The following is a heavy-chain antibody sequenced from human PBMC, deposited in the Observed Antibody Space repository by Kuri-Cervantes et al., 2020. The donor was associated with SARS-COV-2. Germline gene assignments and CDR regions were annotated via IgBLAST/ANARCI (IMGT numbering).Heavy chain of an antibody. CDR1: GCTFSSYA. CDR3: AKGPTRGYCSSTSCYNWFDP. CDR2: ISYDGSNK. D-gene: IGHD2-2*01. J-gene: IGHJ5*02. Sequence: GGSLRLSCAASGCTFSSYAMHWVRQAPGKGLEWVAVISYDGSNKYYADSVKGRFTISRDNSKNTLYLQMNSLRAEDTAVYYCAKGPTRGYCSSTSCYNWFDPWGQGTLVTVSS. V-gene: IGHV3-30*04.